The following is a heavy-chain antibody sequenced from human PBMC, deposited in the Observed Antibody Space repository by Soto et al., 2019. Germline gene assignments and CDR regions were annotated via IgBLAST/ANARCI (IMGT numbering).Heavy chain of an antibody. D-gene: IGHD2-15*01. CDR1: GFTFGDSY. Sequence: GGSLRLSCAGPGFTFGDSYMSWIRQAPGKGLEWLSYISPGSRYPAYADSVKGRFTISRDNAKRSLYLQMMSLTAEDTAIYYFVRGGGGSLFDPWGQGTMVTVSS. CDR3: VRGGGGSLFDP. J-gene: IGHJ5*02. CDR2: ISPGSRYP. V-gene: IGHV3-11*06.